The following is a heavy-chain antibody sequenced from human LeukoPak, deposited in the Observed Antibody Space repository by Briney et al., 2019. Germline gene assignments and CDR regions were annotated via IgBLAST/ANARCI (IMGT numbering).Heavy chain of an antibody. J-gene: IGHJ4*02. D-gene: IGHD3-10*01. CDR1: GFTFSNYR. CDR2: INTDGSRT. V-gene: IGHV3-74*01. CDR3: ARVVFGDYFDY. Sequence: GGSLRLSCAASGFTFSNYRMHWVRQAPGKGLVWVSRINTDGSRTTYADSVKGRFTISRDNAKNTRYLQMNSLRAEDTAVYYCARVVFGDYFDYWGQGTLVTVSS.